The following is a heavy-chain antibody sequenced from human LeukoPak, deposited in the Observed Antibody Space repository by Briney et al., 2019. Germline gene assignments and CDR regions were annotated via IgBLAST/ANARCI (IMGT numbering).Heavy chain of an antibody. J-gene: IGHJ3*02. CDR1: GGSFSGYY. D-gene: IGHD4-11*01. CDR2: INHSGST. V-gene: IGHV4-34*01. Sequence: SETLSLTCAVYGGSFSGYYWSWIRQPPGKGLEWIGEINHSGSTNYNPSLKSRVTMSVDTSKNQFSLKLRSVTAADTAVYYCARAPLTVKDSFDIWGQGTMVTVSS. CDR3: ARAPLTVKDSFDI.